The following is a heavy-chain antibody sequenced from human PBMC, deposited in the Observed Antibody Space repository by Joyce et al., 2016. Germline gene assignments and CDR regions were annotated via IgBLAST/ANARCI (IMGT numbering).Heavy chain of an antibody. Sequence: EVRLVESGGGLVKPGGSLILPCTGSGFTFTYFAMNWVREIPGTGLESLSPISGPANSSNSAAYVKRRVTISRDNAKSSLFLLMNRLSADDTAVYYCATGTSHGRSGVAAYSFEYWGQGIPVAVS. V-gene: IGHV3-21*02. CDR3: ATGTSHGRSGVAAYSFEY. D-gene: IGHD2-15*01. CDR1: GFTFTYFA. J-gene: IGHJ4*02. CDR2: ISGPANSS.